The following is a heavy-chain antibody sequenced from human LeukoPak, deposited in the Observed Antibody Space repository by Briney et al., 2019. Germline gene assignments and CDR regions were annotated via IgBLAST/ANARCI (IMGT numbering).Heavy chain of an antibody. CDR1: GFTFSNYW. D-gene: IGHD3-22*01. Sequence: GGFLRLSCAASGFTFSNYWMSWVRPAPGEGLEWVANLKQDGSDKYYVDSVKGRFPISRDNAKNSLYLQMNTLRAEDTAVYYCARYRRYDSGASEPRLDYWGQGTLVTVSS. J-gene: IGHJ4*02. CDR3: ARYRRYDSGASEPRLDY. V-gene: IGHV3-7*05. CDR2: LKQDGSDK.